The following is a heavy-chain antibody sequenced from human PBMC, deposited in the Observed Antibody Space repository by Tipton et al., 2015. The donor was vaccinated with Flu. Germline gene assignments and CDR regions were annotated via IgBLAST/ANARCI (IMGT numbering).Heavy chain of an antibody. V-gene: IGHV3-20*01. Sequence: SLRLSCEASGFMFEDYGMNWVRQAPGKGLEWVSGINWNGGSTDYADSVKGRFTISRDNAKNSLYLQMNSLRAEDTALYHCVRDLYPYGMDVWGQGTTVTVSS. D-gene: IGHD5/OR15-5a*01. CDR3: VRDLYPYGMDV. J-gene: IGHJ6*02. CDR1: GFMFEDYG. CDR2: INWNGGST.